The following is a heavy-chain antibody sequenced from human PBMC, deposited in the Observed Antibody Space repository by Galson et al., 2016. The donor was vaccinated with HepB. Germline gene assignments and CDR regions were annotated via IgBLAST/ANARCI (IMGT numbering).Heavy chain of an antibody. CDR2: IRGYDGST. CDR3: ARDWAGRQAFGAFDI. D-gene: IGHD3-16*01. V-gene: IGHV1-18*04. CDR1: GYTFIDYG. Sequence: SVKVSCKASGYTFIDYGLNWVRQAPGQDLEWMGWIRGYDGSTRYAEKVQDRVTMTTDTSTSTAYMELRNLKSDDTAVYFCARDWAGRQAFGAFDIWGQGTMVAVSP. J-gene: IGHJ3*02.